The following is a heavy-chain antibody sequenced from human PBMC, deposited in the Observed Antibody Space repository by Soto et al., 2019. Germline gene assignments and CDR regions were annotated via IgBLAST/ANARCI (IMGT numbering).Heavy chain of an antibody. Sequence: EVQLAQSGAEVKKPGESLKISCEGSGYSFTKYWIGWVRQMPGKGLEWMGMIYPGDSDARYSPSFQGQVIISADKSINTAYLQWSSLQASDTAIYYCARTYRGTYPPTYDFDYWGQGTLVTVSS. CDR1: GYSFTKYW. CDR2: IYPGDSDA. V-gene: IGHV5-51*01. J-gene: IGHJ4*02. D-gene: IGHD1-26*01. CDR3: ARTYRGTYPPTYDFDY.